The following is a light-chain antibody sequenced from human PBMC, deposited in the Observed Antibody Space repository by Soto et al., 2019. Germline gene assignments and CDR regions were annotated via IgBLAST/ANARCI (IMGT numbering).Light chain of an antibody. V-gene: IGKV3-20*01. Sequence: EIVLTQSPGTLSLSPGERATLSCRASQSVSSTYLAWYQQKPGQAPRLLIYGASSRATGIPDRFSGSGSRTDFTLTITRLEPEDFAVYYCQQYGSSPRTFGHGTKVEIK. CDR3: QQYGSSPRT. CDR1: QSVSSTY. CDR2: GAS. J-gene: IGKJ1*01.